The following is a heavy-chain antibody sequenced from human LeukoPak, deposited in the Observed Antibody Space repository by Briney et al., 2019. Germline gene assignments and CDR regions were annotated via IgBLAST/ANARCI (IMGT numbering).Heavy chain of an antibody. CDR2: IYHSGST. V-gene: IGHV4-30-2*01. Sequence: SQTLSLTCAVSGGSISSGGYSWSRIRQPPGKGLEWIGYIYHSGSTYYNPSLKSRVTISVDRSKNQFSLKLSSVTAADTAVYYCASHVDTAMVTGFYSDYWGQGTLVTVSS. CDR3: ASHVDTAMVTGFYSDY. CDR1: GGSISSGGYS. D-gene: IGHD5-18*01. J-gene: IGHJ4*02.